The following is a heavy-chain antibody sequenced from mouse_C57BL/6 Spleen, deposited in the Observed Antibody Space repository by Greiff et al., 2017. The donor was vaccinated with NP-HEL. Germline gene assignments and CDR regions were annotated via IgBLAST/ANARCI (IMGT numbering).Heavy chain of an antibody. CDR3: ARVEDITTVVERYFDV. CDR1: GYTFTSYW. CDR2: IHPNSGST. V-gene: IGHV1-64*01. J-gene: IGHJ1*03. Sequence: VQLQQPGAELVKPGASVKLSCKASGYTFTSYWMHWVKQRPGQGLEWIGMIHPNSGSTNYNEKFKSKATLTVDKSSSTAYMQLSSLTSEDSAVYYCARVEDITTVVERYFDVWGTGTTVTVSS. D-gene: IGHD1-1*01.